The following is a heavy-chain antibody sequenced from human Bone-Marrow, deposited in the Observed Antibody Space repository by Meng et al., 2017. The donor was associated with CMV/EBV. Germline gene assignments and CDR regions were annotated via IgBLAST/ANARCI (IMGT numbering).Heavy chain of an antibody. CDR2: ISAYNGNT. D-gene: IGHD4-17*01. J-gene: IGHJ6*02. Sequence: ASVKVSCKASGYTFTSYGISWVRQAPGQGLEWMGWISAYNGNTNYAQKLQGRVTMTTDTSTSTAYMELRSLRSDDTAVYYCARGRLRRILTYYYGMDVWGQGTTVTVSS. V-gene: IGHV1-18*01. CDR1: GYTFTSYG. CDR3: ARGRLRRILTYYYGMDV.